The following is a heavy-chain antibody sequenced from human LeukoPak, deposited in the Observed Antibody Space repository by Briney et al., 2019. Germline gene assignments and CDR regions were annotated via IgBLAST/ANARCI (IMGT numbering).Heavy chain of an antibody. CDR1: GFTFSTNA. J-gene: IGHJ3*02. CDR2: ISGSGHAT. V-gene: IGHV3-23*01. CDR3: AKDIGYDILTGYSIPNAFDI. Sequence: GGSLRLSCAASGFTFSTNAMSWVRQAPGKGLEWVATISGSGHATYYADSVKGRFTISRDTSKNTLYLQMNSLRAEDTAVYYCAKDIGYDILTGYSIPNAFDIWGQGTMVTVSS. D-gene: IGHD3-9*01.